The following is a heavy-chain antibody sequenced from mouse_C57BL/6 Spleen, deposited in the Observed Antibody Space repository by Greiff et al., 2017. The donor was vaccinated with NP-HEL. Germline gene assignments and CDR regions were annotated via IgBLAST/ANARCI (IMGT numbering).Heavy chain of an antibody. J-gene: IGHJ3*01. CDR3: ARTLYSKGFAY. CDR1: GFTFSDYG. V-gene: IGHV5-17*01. D-gene: IGHD2-5*01. CDR2: ISSGSSTI. Sequence: EVKLEESGGGLVKPGGSLKLSCAASGFTFSDYGMHWVRQAPEKGLEWVAYISSGSSTIYYADTVKGRFTISRDNAKNTLFLQMTSLRSEDTAMYYCARTLYSKGFAYWGQGTLVTVSA.